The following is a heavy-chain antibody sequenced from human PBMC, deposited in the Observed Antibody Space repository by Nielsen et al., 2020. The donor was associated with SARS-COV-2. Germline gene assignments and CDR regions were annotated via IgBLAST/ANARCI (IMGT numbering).Heavy chain of an antibody. V-gene: IGHV3-53*01. J-gene: IGHJ4*02. Sequence: GESLKISCAASGFSVSNNYMSWVRQAPGKGLEWVSAISGYGGNTYYADSVKGRFTISRDNSKNTLYLQMNSLRAEDTAVYYCARDAAWGDSSSSYWGQGTLVTVSS. CDR3: ARDAAWGDSSSSY. D-gene: IGHD6-6*01. CDR2: ISGYGGNT. CDR1: GFSVSNNY.